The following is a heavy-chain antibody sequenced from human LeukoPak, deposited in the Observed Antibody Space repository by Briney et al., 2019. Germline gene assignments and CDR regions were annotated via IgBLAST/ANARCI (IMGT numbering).Heavy chain of an antibody. Sequence: GGSLRLSCAASGFSFRTYWMTWVRQAPGKGLEWVANIKPDGSEKYYVDSVKGRFTISRDNAKNSLYLQMNSLRAEDTAVYYCAKCGNSGCHLIDYWGQGTLVTVSS. V-gene: IGHV3-7*05. D-gene: IGHD5-12*01. CDR2: IKPDGSEK. CDR3: AKCGNSGCHLIDY. CDR1: GFSFRTYW. J-gene: IGHJ4*02.